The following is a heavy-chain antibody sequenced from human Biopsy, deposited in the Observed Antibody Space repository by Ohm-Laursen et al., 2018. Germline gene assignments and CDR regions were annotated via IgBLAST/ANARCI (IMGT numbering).Heavy chain of an antibody. J-gene: IGHJ5*02. CDR1: GKTFSDYY. CDR2: ISSGGYR. D-gene: IGHD3-10*01. V-gene: IGHV4-34*09. CDR3: ARAPYVSGSFGWFDP. Sequence: TLSLTCVVYGKTFSDYYWSWIRQHPEKGLEWIGYISSGGYRKYTPSLQSLITISMDTSRNQFSLRLNSVTSADTAVYYCARAPYVSGSFGWFDPWGQGIVVTVSS.